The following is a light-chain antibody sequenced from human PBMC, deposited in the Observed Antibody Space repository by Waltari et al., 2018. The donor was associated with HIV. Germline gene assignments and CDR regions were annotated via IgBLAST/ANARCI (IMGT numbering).Light chain of an antibody. J-gene: IGKJ5*01. CDR2: GAS. Sequence: EIVMTQSPVTLSVSPGDRATLPCRASQSVSSNLAWYKRKPGQAPRLLIYGASARATGIPDRLSGSGSGTEFTLTISSLQSEDFAVYYCQQYTNWPITFGQGTRLEI. V-gene: IGKV3-15*01. CDR3: QQYTNWPIT. CDR1: QSVSSN.